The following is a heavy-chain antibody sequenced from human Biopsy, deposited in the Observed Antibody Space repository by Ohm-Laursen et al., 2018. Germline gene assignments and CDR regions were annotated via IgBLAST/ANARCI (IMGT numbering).Heavy chain of an antibody. CDR1: GFSFTGYY. CDR3: ALQSVAQMKNFDY. Sequence: ATVKISCKVSGFSFTGYYIHWVRQAPGQGLEWMGWISPKSGGTNYAQKFQGNITMTKNTSMSTAYMEMSRLRSDDTAVYYCALQSVAQMKNFDYWGQGTLVTVSS. V-gene: IGHV1-2*02. D-gene: IGHD6-19*01. CDR2: ISPKSGGT. J-gene: IGHJ4*02.